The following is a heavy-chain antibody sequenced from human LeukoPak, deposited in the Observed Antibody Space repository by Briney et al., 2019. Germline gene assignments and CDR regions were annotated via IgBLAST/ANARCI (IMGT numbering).Heavy chain of an antibody. J-gene: IGHJ3*02. CDR2: IYYSGST. D-gene: IGHD6-6*01. V-gene: IGHV4-61*09. CDR1: GGSISSGGYY. CDR3: ARIIAASQDVFDI. Sequence: SQTLSLTCTVSGGSISSGGYYWSWIRQPAGKGLEWIGNIYYSGSTYYNPSLKGRLTMSVDRSNNLFSLNLNSVTAADTAVYYCARIIAASQDVFDIWGQGTMITVSS.